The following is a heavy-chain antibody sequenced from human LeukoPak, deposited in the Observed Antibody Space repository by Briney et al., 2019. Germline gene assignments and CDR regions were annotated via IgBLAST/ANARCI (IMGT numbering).Heavy chain of an antibody. CDR3: ARELEHNSGVDY. D-gene: IGHD1/OR15-1a*01. CDR2: ISSSSSYI. CDR1: GFTFSSYS. V-gene: IGHV3-21*01. Sequence: GGSLRLSCAASGFTFSSYSMNRVRQAPGKGLEWVSSISSSSSYIYYADSVKGRFTISRDNAKNSLYLQMNSLRAEDTAVYYCARELEHNSGVDYWGQGTLVTVSS. J-gene: IGHJ4*02.